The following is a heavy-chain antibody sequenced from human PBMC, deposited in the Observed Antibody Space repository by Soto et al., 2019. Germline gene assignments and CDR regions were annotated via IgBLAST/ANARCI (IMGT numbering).Heavy chain of an antibody. Sequence: QVQLVESGGGVVQSGRSLRLSCAASGFTFYNFGMHWVRQAPGKGLEWLSIITFDGGNKYYADSVKGRFTISRDNSRSTLYLQMNSLRPEDTALYYCAKDRYYGSGSFDYWGQGALVTVSS. CDR1: GFTFYNFG. J-gene: IGHJ4*02. D-gene: IGHD3-10*01. V-gene: IGHV3-30*18. CDR3: AKDRYYGSGSFDY. CDR2: ITFDGGNK.